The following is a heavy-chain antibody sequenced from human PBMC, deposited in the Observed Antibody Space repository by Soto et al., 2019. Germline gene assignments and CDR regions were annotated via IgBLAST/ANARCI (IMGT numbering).Heavy chain of an antibody. CDR3: ARTYVAALGKGGMDV. CDR2: IYYSGST. CDR1: GGSISSYY. D-gene: IGHD6-13*01. J-gene: IGHJ6*02. Sequence: SETLSLTCTVSGGSISSYYWSWIRQPPGKGLEWIGYIYYSGSTNYNPSLKSRVTISVDTSKNQFSLKLSSVTAADTAVYYCARTYVAALGKGGMDVWGQGTTVTVSS. V-gene: IGHV4-59*01.